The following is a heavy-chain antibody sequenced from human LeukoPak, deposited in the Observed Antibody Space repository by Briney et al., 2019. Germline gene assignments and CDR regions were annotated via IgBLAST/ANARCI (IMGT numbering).Heavy chain of an antibody. V-gene: IGHV3-74*01. CDR3: ARRIQGMAPYYFDY. CDR2: INSDGGST. J-gene: IGHJ4*02. Sequence: GGSLRFSCTASGFTFSSYWMHWVRQAPGKRLVWVSRINSDGGSTSYADSVKRRFTISRDNAKNTLYLQMNSLRAEDTAVYYCARRIQGMAPYYFDYWGQGTLVTVSS. CDR1: GFTFSSYW. D-gene: IGHD5-24*01.